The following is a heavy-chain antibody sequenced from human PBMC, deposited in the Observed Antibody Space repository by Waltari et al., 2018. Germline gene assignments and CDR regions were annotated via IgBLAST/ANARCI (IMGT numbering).Heavy chain of an antibody. Sequence: VQLVQSGAEVQKPGASVTVSRQASAYTFTRYSMRCVRQAPGQGREWMGQAAGKGLEWIGWNNPNSGDRNYAQKFQGRVTMTRDTSISTAYMELSRLRCDDTAVYYCARVREALHDWGQGTLVTVSS. J-gene: IGHJ4*02. CDR2: NNPNSGDR. CDR3: ARVREALHD. D-gene: IGHD1-26*01. CDR1: AYTFTRYS. V-gene: IGHV1-2*02.